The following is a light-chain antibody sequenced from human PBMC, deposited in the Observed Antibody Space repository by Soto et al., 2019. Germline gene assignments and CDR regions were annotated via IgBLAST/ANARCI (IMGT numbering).Light chain of an antibody. CDR3: QQYSHWRT. V-gene: IGKV3-15*01. CDR1: QSIDSD. Sequence: EIMMTQSPATVSVFPGERATLSCRASQSIDSDLAWYQQKPGHVPRLLIYGASTRATGVPARFSGGGSGTEFPLTIIRLQSDDFAVYYCQQYSHWRTFGPGTKVEIK. CDR2: GAS. J-gene: IGKJ1*01.